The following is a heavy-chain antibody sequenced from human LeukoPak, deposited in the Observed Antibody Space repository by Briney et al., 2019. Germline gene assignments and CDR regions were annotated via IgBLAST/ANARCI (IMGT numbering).Heavy chain of an antibody. D-gene: IGHD2-2*01. CDR2: IKQDGSEK. Sequence: PGGSLRLSCAASGFTFSSYWMSWVRQAPGKGLEWVANIKQDGSEKYHVDSVKGRFTISRDNAKSSLYLQMNSLRAEDTAVYYCARVAGYCSSTSCPYYYMDVWGKGTTVTVSS. V-gene: IGHV3-7*01. CDR3: ARVAGYCSSTSCPYYYMDV. CDR1: GFTFSSYW. J-gene: IGHJ6*03.